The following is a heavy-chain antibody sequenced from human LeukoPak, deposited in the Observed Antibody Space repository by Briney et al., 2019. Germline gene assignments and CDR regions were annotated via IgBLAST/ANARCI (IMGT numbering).Heavy chain of an antibody. Sequence: GSSVKVSCKASGGTFSSYAISWVRQAPGQGLEWMGRIIPILGIANYAQKFQGRVTITADKSTSTAYMELSSLRSEDTAVYYCARIAVAGLEDYWGQGTLVTVSS. CDR3: ARIAVAGLEDY. J-gene: IGHJ4*02. CDR2: IIPILGIA. D-gene: IGHD6-19*01. V-gene: IGHV1-69*04. CDR1: GGTFSSYA.